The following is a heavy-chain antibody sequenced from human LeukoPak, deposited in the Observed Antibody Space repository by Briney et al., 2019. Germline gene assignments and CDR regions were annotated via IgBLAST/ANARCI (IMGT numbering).Heavy chain of an antibody. CDR2: INPNSGGT. D-gene: IGHD2-21*02. CDR1: GYTFTGYY. V-gene: IGHV1-2*06. Sequence: GASVKVSCKASGYTFTGYYMHWVRQAPGQGLEWMGRINPNSGGTNYAQKFQGRVTMTRDTSISAAYMELSRLRSDDTAVYYCARQELGVVVTYYYFDYWGQGTLVTVSS. J-gene: IGHJ4*02. CDR3: ARQELGVVVTYYYFDY.